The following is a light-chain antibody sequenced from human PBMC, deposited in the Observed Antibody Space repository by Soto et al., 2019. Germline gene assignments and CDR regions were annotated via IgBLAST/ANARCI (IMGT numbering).Light chain of an antibody. Sequence: QSALTQPASVSGSPGQSITISCTGATTDTGTHNLVSWYQQPQGKAPKLILYGGSKRPSGISNRFSGSNSVNTASLSISGLQTEDEADYYCCSYEGTRVFVGGTKLTVL. CDR2: GGS. V-gene: IGLV2-23*01. CDR3: CSYEGTRV. J-gene: IGLJ2*01. CDR1: TTDTGTHNL.